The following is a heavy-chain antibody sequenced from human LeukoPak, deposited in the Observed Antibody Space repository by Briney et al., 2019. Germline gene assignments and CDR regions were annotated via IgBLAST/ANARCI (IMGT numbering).Heavy chain of an antibody. CDR3: ARLYSSSLGRVFDY. CDR1: GGSISSYY. D-gene: IGHD4-11*01. V-gene: IGHV4-59*01. CDR2: IYYSGST. J-gene: IGHJ4*02. Sequence: PSETLSLTGSVSGGSISSYYWSWIRQPPGKGLEWIGYIYYSGSTNNNPSLKSRVTISVDTSKNQFSLKLSSVTAADTAVYYCARLYSSSLGRVFDYWGQGTLVTVSS.